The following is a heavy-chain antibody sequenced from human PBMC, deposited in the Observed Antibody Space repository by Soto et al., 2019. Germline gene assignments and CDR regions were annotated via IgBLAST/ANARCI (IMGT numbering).Heavy chain of an antibody. D-gene: IGHD3-22*01. V-gene: IGHV1-3*01. CDR1: GYTFTSYA. CDR2: INAGNGYT. CDR3: ARVGTDYYDSSGYYPMALGMDV. Sequence: GASVKVSCKASGYTFTSYAMHWVRQAPGQRLEWMGWINAGNGYTKYSQKFQGRVTITRDTSASTAYMELSSLRSEDTAVYYCARVGTDYYDSSGYYPMALGMDVWGQGTTVTVSS. J-gene: IGHJ6*02.